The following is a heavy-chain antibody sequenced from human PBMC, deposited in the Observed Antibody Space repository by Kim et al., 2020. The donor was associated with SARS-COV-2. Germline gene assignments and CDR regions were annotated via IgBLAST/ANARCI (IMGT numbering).Heavy chain of an antibody. CDR1: AFTFNSYG. J-gene: IGHJ3*02. CDR3: ARDYEECRGSDAFDI. CDR2: IWYDGSIK. Sequence: GGSLRLSCAASAFTFNSYGMHWVRQAPGKGLEWVAVIWYDGSIKYYADSVKGRFTISRDNSKNTLYLQMNSLRAEDTAMYYCARDYEECRGSDAFDIWGQGTMVTVSS. D-gene: IGHD3-3*01. V-gene: IGHV3-33*01.